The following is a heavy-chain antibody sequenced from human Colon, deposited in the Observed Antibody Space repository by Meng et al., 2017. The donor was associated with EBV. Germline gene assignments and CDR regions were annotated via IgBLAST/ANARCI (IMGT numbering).Heavy chain of an antibody. CDR3: ARVGAYCGGDCYHPR. Sequence: GRLQGSGPGLGKPSGTLSLTCAVSGGSISSRNWWSWVRQPPGKGLEWIGEIYHSGSTNYNPSLKSRVTISVDESKNQFSLRLSSVTAADTAVYYCARVGAYCGGDCYHPRWGQGTLVTVSS. D-gene: IGHD2-21*02. CDR2: IYHSGST. V-gene: IGHV4-4*02. CDR1: GGSISSRNW. J-gene: IGHJ4*02.